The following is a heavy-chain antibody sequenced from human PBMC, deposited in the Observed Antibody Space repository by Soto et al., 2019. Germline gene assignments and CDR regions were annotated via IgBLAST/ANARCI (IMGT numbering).Heavy chain of an antibody. V-gene: IGHV3-74*01. D-gene: IGHD3-10*01. J-gene: IGHJ6*02. Sequence: GGSLRLSCAASGFTFSSYWMHWVRQAPGKGLVWVSRINSDGSSTSYADSVKGRFTISRDNAKNTLYLQMNSLRAEDTAVYYFARAGRGGSGSYYCSSYGIDVWGQGTTVPVSS. CDR2: INSDGSST. CDR3: ARAGRGGSGSYYCSSYGIDV. CDR1: GFTFSSYW.